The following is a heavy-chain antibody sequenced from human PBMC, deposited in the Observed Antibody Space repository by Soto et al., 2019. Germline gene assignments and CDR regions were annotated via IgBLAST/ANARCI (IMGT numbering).Heavy chain of an antibody. CDR2: IYYSGST. D-gene: IGHD3-22*01. Sequence: SETLSLTCTVSGGSISSYYWSWIRQPPGKGLEWIGYIYYSGSTNYNPPLKSRVTISVDTSKNQFSLKLSSVTAADTAVYYCARGYYDSRMNWFDPWGQGTLVTVSS. V-gene: IGHV4-59*01. J-gene: IGHJ5*02. CDR1: GGSISSYY. CDR3: ARGYYDSRMNWFDP.